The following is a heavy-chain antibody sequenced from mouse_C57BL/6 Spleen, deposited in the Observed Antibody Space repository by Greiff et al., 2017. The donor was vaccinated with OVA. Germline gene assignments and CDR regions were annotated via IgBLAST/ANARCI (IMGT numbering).Heavy chain of an antibody. J-gene: IGHJ4*01. Sequence: QVQLQQSGAELVRPGASVKLSCKASGYTFTDYYINWVKQRPGQGLEWIARIYPGSGNTYYNEKFKGKATLTAEKSSSTAYMQLSSLTSEDSAVYFCAGAGDYAMDYWGQGTSVTVSS. CDR1: GYTFTDYY. V-gene: IGHV1-76*01. CDR3: AGAGDYAMDY. D-gene: IGHD3-3*01. CDR2: IYPGSGNT.